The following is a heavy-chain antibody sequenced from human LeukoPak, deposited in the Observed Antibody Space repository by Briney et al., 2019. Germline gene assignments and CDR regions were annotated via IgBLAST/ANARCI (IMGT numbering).Heavy chain of an antibody. CDR3: ARDFNWFDP. Sequence: SETLSLTCTVSGGSISSHYWSWIRQSPGKGLEWIGYTSYIGRTNSNPSLKSRVTMSVDRSKSQFSLRLYSVTAADTAIYYCARDFNWFDPWGQGTLVAVSS. J-gene: IGHJ5*02. CDR2: TSYIGRT. CDR1: GGSISSHY. V-gene: IGHV4-59*11.